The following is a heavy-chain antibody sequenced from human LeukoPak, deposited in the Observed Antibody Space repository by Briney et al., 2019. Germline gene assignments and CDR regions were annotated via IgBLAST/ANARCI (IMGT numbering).Heavy chain of an antibody. D-gene: IGHD1-26*01. CDR2: INPSGGST. Sequence: VASVKASRKASGYTFTSYYMHWVRQAPGQGLEWMGIINPSGGSTSYAQKFQGRVTMTRDTSTSTVYMELSSLRSEDTAVYYCARDGTTSGSYDPWGDYWGQGTLVTVSS. J-gene: IGHJ4*02. V-gene: IGHV1-46*01. CDR1: GYTFTSYY. CDR3: ARDGTTSGSYDPWGDY.